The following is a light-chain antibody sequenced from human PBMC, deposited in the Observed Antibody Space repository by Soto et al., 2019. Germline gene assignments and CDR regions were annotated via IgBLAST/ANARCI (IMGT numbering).Light chain of an antibody. Sequence: IQLTQSPSSLSASVGDRVTISCRASQGIANFLAWYQQKPGKAPKLLIYGASTLQSGVPSRFSGSGSGTDFTLTNSCLQPEDFATYYCQQLNSSPIPFGPGTKVDIK. CDR3: QQLNSSPIP. V-gene: IGKV1-9*01. CDR2: GAS. J-gene: IGKJ3*01. CDR1: QGIANF.